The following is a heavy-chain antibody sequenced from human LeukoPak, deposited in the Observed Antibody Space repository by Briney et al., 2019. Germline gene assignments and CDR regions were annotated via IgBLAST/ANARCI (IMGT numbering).Heavy chain of an antibody. CDR3: ARGTEYYYDSSGYYVGAGGFDY. Sequence: GESLKISCKGSGYSFTSYWIGWVRQMPGKGLEWMGIIYPGDSDTRYSPSFQGQVTISADKSISTAYLQWSSLKASDTAMYYCARGTEYYYDSSGYYVGAGGFDYWGQGTLVTVSS. CDR2: IYPGDSDT. J-gene: IGHJ4*02. D-gene: IGHD3-22*01. V-gene: IGHV5-51*01. CDR1: GYSFTSYW.